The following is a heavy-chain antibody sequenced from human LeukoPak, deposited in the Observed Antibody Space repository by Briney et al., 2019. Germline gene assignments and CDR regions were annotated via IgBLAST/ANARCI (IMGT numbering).Heavy chain of an antibody. CDR2: IRYDGNNK. D-gene: IGHD2-21*02. Sequence: GGSLRLSCAASGFTFSSYGMHWVRQAPGKGLEWVAFIRYDGNNKYYADSVKGRFTISRDISKNTLYLQMNSLRAEDTAVYYCAKDNLPYCGGDCSRSYYYGMDVWGQGTTVTVSS. J-gene: IGHJ6*02. V-gene: IGHV3-30*02. CDR3: AKDNLPYCGGDCSRSYYYGMDV. CDR1: GFTFSSYG.